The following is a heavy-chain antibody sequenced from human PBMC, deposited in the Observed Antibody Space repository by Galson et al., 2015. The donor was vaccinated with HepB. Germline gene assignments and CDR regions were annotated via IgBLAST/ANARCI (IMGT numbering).Heavy chain of an antibody. CDR2: IYPGDSDT. J-gene: IGHJ4*02. Sequence: QSGAEVKKPGESLKISCKGSGYSFTSYWIGWVRQMPGKGLEWMGIIYPGDSDTRYSPSFQGQVTISTDKSISTAYLQWSSLKASDTAMYYCARSYYDFWSGSTFDYWGQGTLVTVSS. CDR3: ARSYYDFWSGSTFDY. CDR1: GYSFTSYW. V-gene: IGHV5-51*03. D-gene: IGHD3-3*01.